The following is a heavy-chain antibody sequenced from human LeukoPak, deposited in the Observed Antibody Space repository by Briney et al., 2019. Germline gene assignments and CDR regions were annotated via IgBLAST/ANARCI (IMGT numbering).Heavy chain of an antibody. CDR2: IKQDGSEK. V-gene: IGHV3-7*01. CDR3: ARDHRGIYSPFDY. J-gene: IGHJ4*02. D-gene: IGHD2-21*01. CDR1: GFTFSSYW. Sequence: GGSLRLSCAASGFTFSSYWMSWVRQAPGKGLEWVANIKQDGSEKYCVDSVKGRFTNSRDNAKNSLYLQMNSLRAEDTAVYYCARDHRGIYSPFDYWGQGTLVTVSS.